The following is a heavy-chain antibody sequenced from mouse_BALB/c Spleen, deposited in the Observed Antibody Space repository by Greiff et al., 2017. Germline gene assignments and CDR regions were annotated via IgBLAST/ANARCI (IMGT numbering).Heavy chain of an antibody. CDR1: GFTFSSYA. CDR3: ARGGPIYYDYDDAMDY. Sequence: EVQVVESGGGLVKPGGSLKLSCAASGFTFSSYAMSWVRQTPEKRLEWVASISSGGSTYYPASVKGRFTISRDNARNILYLQMSSLRSEDTAMYYCARGGPIYYDYDDAMDYWGQGTSVTVSS. CDR2: ISSGGST. D-gene: IGHD2-4*01. J-gene: IGHJ4*01. V-gene: IGHV5-6-5*01.